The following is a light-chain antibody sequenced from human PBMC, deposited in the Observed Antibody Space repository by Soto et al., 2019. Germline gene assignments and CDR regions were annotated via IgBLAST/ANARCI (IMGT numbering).Light chain of an antibody. V-gene: IGKV1-5*01. J-gene: IGKJ4*01. CDR3: QQDNSYSLT. Sequence: DIQMTQSPSTLSASVGDRVTITCRASQRVTSRLAWYQQKPGKAPKLLIYGASNLESGVPSRFSGSGSGTEFTLTISSLQPDDFATYYCQQDNSYSLTFGGGTTVEIK. CDR2: GAS. CDR1: QRVTSR.